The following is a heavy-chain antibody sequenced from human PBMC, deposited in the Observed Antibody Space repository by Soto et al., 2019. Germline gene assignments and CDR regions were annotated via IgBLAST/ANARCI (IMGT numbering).Heavy chain of an antibody. J-gene: IGHJ4*02. CDR2: INAGNGNT. V-gene: IGHV1-3*01. D-gene: IGHD5-12*01. CDR1: GYTFTSYA. CDR3: ARQAKGGYNYGY. Sequence: QVQLVQSGAEVKKPGASVMDSCKASGYTFTSYAMHWVRQAPGQRLEWMGWINAGNGNTKYSQKFQGRVTITRDTSASTAYMELSSLTSEDTAVYYCARQAKGGYNYGYWGQGTLVTVSS.